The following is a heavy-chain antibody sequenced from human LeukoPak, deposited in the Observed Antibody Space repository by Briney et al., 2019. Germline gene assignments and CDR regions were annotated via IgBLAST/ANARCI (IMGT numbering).Heavy chain of an antibody. CDR1: GLTFSSYW. Sequence: PGGSLRLSCAASGLTFSSYWMSRVRQAPGKGLEWVANIKQDGSEKYYVDSVKGRFTISRDNAKNSLYLQMNSLRAEDTAVYYCAREGESYPFDYWGQGTLVTVSS. J-gene: IGHJ4*02. D-gene: IGHD1-26*01. V-gene: IGHV3-7*03. CDR3: AREGESYPFDY. CDR2: IKQDGSEK.